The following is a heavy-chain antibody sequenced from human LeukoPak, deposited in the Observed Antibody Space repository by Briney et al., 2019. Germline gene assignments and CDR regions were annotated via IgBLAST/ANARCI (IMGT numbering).Heavy chain of an antibody. Sequence: SETLSLTCTVSGYSIISGYYWGWIRQPPGKGLEWIGSIYHSGSTYYNPSLKSRVTISVDTSKNQFSLKLSSVTAADTAVYYCARHTMVRGVIIGPVDYWGQGTLVTVSS. V-gene: IGHV4-38-2*02. D-gene: IGHD3-10*01. CDR1: GYSIISGYY. CDR3: ARHTMVRGVIIGPVDY. J-gene: IGHJ4*02. CDR2: IYHSGST.